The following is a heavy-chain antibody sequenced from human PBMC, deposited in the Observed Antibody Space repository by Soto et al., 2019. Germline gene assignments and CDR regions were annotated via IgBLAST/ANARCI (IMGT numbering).Heavy chain of an antibody. CDR3: ARHGVERIAARRPSHYYYGMDV. CDR2: IYSSGST. Sequence: SQTLPLSCTVSGGSIGSSSYCWGWIRQPPGKGLEWSGSIYSSGSTYYNPYLKSRVTISVDTSKNQFSLKLSSVTAADTAVYYCARHGVERIAARRPSHYYYGMDVWGQGTTVTVSS. D-gene: IGHD6-6*01. CDR1: GGSIGSSSYC. J-gene: IGHJ6*02. V-gene: IGHV4-39*01.